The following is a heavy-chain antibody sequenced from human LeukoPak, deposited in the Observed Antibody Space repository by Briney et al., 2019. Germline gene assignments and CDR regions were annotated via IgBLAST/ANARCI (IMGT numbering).Heavy chain of an antibody. D-gene: IGHD6-19*01. CDR1: GGSFSGYY. CDR3: ARRAARPPKYSSGCYGV. V-gene: IGHV4-34*01. CDR2: INHSGST. Sequence: SETLSLTCAVYGGSFSGYYWTWIRQPPGKGLEWIGEINHSGSTNYNPSLKSRVTISVDTSKNQFSPKLSSVTAADTAVYYCARRAARPPKYSSGCYGVWGQGTLVTVSS. J-gene: IGHJ4*02.